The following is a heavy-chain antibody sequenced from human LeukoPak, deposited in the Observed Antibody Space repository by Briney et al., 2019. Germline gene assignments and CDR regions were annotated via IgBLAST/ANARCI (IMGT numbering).Heavy chain of an antibody. CDR2: INPSGGST. Sequence: ASVKVSCKASRYTFITYYIHWVRQAPAQGLEWMGIINPSGGSTSYAQKFQGRVTMTRDTSTSTVYMELSSLRSEDTAVYYCARDYPQYCSSTSCYGSSFDYWGQGTLVTVSS. J-gene: IGHJ4*02. V-gene: IGHV1-46*01. CDR3: ARDYPQYCSSTSCYGSSFDY. D-gene: IGHD2-2*01. CDR1: RYTFITYY.